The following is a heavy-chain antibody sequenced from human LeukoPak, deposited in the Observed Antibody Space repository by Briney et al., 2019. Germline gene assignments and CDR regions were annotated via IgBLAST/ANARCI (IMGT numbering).Heavy chain of an antibody. Sequence: PSQTLSLTCTVSGGSISSGSYYWNWIRQPAGKGLEWIGRIYTSGSTNYNPSLKSRVTISVDTSKNQFSLRLSSVTAADTAVYYCARDDSSSWFYYYIDVWGKGTTVTVSS. V-gene: IGHV4-61*02. D-gene: IGHD6-13*01. J-gene: IGHJ6*03. CDR3: ARDDSSSWFYYYIDV. CDR2: IYTSGST. CDR1: GGSISSGSYY.